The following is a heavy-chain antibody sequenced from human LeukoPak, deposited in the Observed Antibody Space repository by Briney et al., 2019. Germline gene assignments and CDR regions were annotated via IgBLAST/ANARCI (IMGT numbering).Heavy chain of an antibody. CDR2: IYYSGST. D-gene: IGHD3-10*01. CDR1: GDSITYSSYY. Sequence: PSETLSLTCTVSGDSITYSSYYWGWIRQPPGKGLEYIGSIYYSGSTSYNPSLKGRVTISVDTSKNQFSLKLTSVTAADTAVYYCARLYYFGSGRPFDYWGQGTLVTVSS. V-gene: IGHV4-39*01. CDR3: ARLYYFGSGRPFDY. J-gene: IGHJ4*01.